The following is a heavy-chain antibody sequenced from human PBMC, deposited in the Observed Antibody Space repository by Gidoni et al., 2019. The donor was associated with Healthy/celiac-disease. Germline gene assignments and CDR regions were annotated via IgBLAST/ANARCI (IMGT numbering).Heavy chain of an antibody. Sequence: QVQLVESGGGVVQPGRSLRLSCAASGFTFSSSAMHWVRQAPGKGLEWVAVRSYDGSNKYYADSVKGRFTISRDNSKNTLYLQMNSLRAEDTAVYYCARDQGHIVVVVAATGYFDYWGQGTLVTVSS. D-gene: IGHD2-15*01. J-gene: IGHJ4*02. CDR2: RSYDGSNK. CDR3: ARDQGHIVVVVAATGYFDY. V-gene: IGHV3-30*04. CDR1: GFTFSSSA.